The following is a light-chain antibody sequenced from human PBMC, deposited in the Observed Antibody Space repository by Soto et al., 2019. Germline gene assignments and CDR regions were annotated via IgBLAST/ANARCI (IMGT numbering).Light chain of an antibody. Sequence: QSALTQPASVSGSPGQSITISCTGTSSDVGGYMYVSWYQQYPGKAPKLMIYDVTNRPSGVSNRFSGSKSGNTASLTISGLRAEDEGDYYCSSYTSSSTLVVFGGGTKLTVL. CDR1: SSDVGGYMY. CDR3: SSYTSSSTLVV. CDR2: DVT. V-gene: IGLV2-14*01. J-gene: IGLJ2*01.